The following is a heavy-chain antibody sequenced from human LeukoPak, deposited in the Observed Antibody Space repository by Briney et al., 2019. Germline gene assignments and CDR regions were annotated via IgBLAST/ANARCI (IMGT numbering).Heavy chain of an antibody. V-gene: IGHV4-34*01. CDR1: GGSFSGYY. Sequence: SETLSLTCAVYGGSFSGYYWSWIRQPPGKGLEWIGEINHSGSTNYNPSLKSRVTISVDTSKNQFSLKLSSVTAADTAVYYCAREGGDITMIVVVITDAFDIWGQGTMVTVSS. D-gene: IGHD3-22*01. CDR3: AREGGDITMIVVVITDAFDI. CDR2: INHSGST. J-gene: IGHJ3*02.